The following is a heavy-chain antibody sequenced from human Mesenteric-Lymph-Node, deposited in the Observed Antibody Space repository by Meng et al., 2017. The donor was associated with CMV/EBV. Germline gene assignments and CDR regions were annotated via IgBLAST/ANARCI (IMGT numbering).Heavy chain of an antibody. Sequence: GSLRLSCNVSGGSISGGDYYWGWIRQPPGKGLEWIASIYNTGTTYYSPSLKSRVTLSVDTSKNQFSLKLSSVTAADTAVYYCARTIGHITMIVVVIDYFDYWGQGTLVTVSS. V-gene: IGHV4-39*07. CDR2: IYNTGTT. CDR1: GGSISGGDYY. J-gene: IGHJ4*02. CDR3: ARTIGHITMIVVVIDYFDY. D-gene: IGHD3-22*01.